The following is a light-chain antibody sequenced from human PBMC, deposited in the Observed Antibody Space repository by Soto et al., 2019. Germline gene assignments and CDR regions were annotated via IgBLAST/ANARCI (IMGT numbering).Light chain of an antibody. J-gene: IGLJ1*01. CDR3: QSYDSSLSGSRV. Sequence: QSVLTQPPSVSGAPGQRVTISCTRSSSNIGAGHDVHWYQQLPGTAPKLLIYGNSNRPSGVPDRFSGSKSGTSASLAITGLQAEDEADYYCQSYDSSLSGSRVFGTGTKLTVL. CDR2: GNS. V-gene: IGLV1-40*01. CDR1: SSNIGAGHD.